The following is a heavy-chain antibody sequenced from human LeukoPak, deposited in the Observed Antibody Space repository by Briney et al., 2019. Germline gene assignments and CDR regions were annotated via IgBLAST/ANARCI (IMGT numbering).Heavy chain of an antibody. CDR1: GYSISSGYY. D-gene: IGHD3-10*01. CDR3: ASRVYYYGSGSYYSWFDP. Sequence: SETLSLTCAVSGYSISSGYYWGWIRQPPGKGVEWIGSIYHSGSTYYNPSLKSRVTISVDTSKNQFSLKLSSVTAADTAVYYCASRVYYYGSGSYYSWFDPWGQGTLVTVSS. V-gene: IGHV4-38-2*01. CDR2: IYHSGST. J-gene: IGHJ5*02.